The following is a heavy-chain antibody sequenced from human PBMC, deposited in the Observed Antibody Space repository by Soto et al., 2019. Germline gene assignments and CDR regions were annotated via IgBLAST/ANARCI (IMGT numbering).Heavy chain of an antibody. CDR3: ARDLEYYDILTGPNGRYNAFDI. Sequence: SVKVSCKASGGTFSSYASSWERQAPGQGLEWMGGIIPIFGTANYAQKFQGRVTITADESTSTAYMELSSLRSEDTAVYYCARDLEYYDILTGPNGRYNAFDIWGHGTMVAISS. CDR2: IIPIFGTA. CDR1: GGTFSSYA. J-gene: IGHJ3*02. D-gene: IGHD3-9*01. V-gene: IGHV1-69*13.